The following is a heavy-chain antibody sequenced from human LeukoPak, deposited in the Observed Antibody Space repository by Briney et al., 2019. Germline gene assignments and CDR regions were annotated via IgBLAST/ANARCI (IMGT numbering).Heavy chain of an antibody. CDR3: ARDSWQQLTKHDAFDI. D-gene: IGHD6-13*01. J-gene: IGHJ3*02. CDR2: ISAYNGNT. Sequence: ASVTVSCTASGYTFTSYGISWVRQAPGQGLEWMGWISAYNGNTNYAQKLQSRVTMTTDTSTSTAYMELRSLRSDDTAVYYCARDSWQQLTKHDAFDIWGQGTMVTVSS. V-gene: IGHV1-18*01. CDR1: GYTFTSYG.